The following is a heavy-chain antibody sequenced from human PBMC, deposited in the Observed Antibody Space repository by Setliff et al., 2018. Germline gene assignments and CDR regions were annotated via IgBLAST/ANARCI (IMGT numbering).Heavy chain of an antibody. J-gene: IGHJ4*02. CDR1: GYTFSNYG. CDR3: ERLVRHCTRISCQRTSEADI. V-gene: IGHV1-18*04. D-gene: IGHD2-15*01. Sequence: ASVKVSCKASGYTFSNYGITWVRQVPGQGLEWMGWLSAYSGNTKYAQKFQDRLSMATDTSTSTAYMELRSLRADDTAVYSCERLVRHCTRISCQRTSEADIWGQGTQVTVSA. CDR2: LSAYSGNT.